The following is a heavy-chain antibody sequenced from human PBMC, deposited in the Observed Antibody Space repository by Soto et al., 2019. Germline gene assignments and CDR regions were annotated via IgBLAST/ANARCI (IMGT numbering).Heavy chain of an antibody. D-gene: IGHD1-1*01. J-gene: IGHJ4*02. Sequence: GSLRLSCAASGFTFSDYYMSWIRQAPGKGLEWVSYISSSGSTIYYADSVKGRFTISRDNAKNSLYLQMNSLRAEDTARYYCGKDIRSGSIDYWGKGALVTVDS. CDR1: GFTFSDYY. CDR3: GKDIRSGSIDY. V-gene: IGHV3-11*04. CDR2: ISSSGSTI.